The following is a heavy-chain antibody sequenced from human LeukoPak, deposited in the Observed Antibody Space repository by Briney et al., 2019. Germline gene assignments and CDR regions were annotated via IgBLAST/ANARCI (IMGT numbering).Heavy chain of an antibody. CDR1: SGSFSSSRTY. CDR2: MYYRGST. V-gene: IGHV4-39*02. D-gene: IGHD3-3*01. CDR3: ARGGANFWSGYFDS. Sequence: QPSETLSLTCSVSSGSFSSSRTYWGWIRQPPGKGLEWIGFMYYRGSTYYNPSLKNRVAISLDTSKNHFSLRLSTVTATDTAVYYCARGGANFWSGYFDSWGQGTPVIVSS. J-gene: IGHJ4*02.